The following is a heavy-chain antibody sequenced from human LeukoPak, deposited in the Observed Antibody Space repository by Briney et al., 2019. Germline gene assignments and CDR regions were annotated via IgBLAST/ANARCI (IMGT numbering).Heavy chain of an antibody. CDR1: GFTVSSHY. CDR2: IYSGGST. D-gene: IGHD6-13*01. V-gene: IGHV3-53*01. J-gene: IGHJ3*02. Sequence: PGGSLRLSCAASGFTVSSHYMSWVRQAPGKGLEWVSVIYSGGSTYYADSVKGRFTISRDNSKNTLYLQMNSLRAEDTAVYYCARPASTRADAFDIWGQGTMVTVSS. CDR3: ARPASTRADAFDI.